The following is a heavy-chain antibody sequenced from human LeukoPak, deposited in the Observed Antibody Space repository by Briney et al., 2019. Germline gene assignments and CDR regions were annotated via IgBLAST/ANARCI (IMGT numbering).Heavy chain of an antibody. Sequence: GGSLRLSCTPSGFNFRTSGMHWVRQAPGKGLEWVGFLQFDGREQYFVDSVKGRFTISRDNSESTLYLQMDSLRAEDTAVYYCARESSRIAIGTLDLRGQGTLVSVS. CDR2: LQFDGREQ. D-gene: IGHD2/OR15-2a*01. J-gene: IGHJ4*02. CDR1: GFNFRTSG. CDR3: ARESSRIAIGTLDL. V-gene: IGHV3-30*02.